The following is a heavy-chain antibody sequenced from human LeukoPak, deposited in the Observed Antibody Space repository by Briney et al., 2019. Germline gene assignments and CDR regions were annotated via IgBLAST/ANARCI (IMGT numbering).Heavy chain of an antibody. CDR1: GYTFTSYY. V-gene: IGHV1-46*01. CDR3: ARGGRLYDSSGYYYEEGDPAPDP. J-gene: IGHJ5*02. D-gene: IGHD3-22*01. CDR2: INPSGGST. Sequence: ASVKVSCKASGYTFTSYYMHWVRQAPGQGLEWMGIINPSGGSTSYAQKFQGRVIMTRDTSTSTVYMELSSLRSEDTAVYYCARGGRLYDSSGYYYEEGDPAPDPWGQGTLVTVSS.